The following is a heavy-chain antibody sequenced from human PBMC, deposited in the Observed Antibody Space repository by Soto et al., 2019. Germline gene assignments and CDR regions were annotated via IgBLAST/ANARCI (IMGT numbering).Heavy chain of an antibody. V-gene: IGHV4-39*01. J-gene: IGHJ6*02. Sequence: LSLTCTVSSGSISSSSYFWGWIRQPPGKGLEWIGSIYYSGASYYNPSLQSRVTISVDTSKNQFSLKLNSVTAADTAVYYCARHPAEGAYQYYGMDVWGQGTTVTVSS. CDR2: IYYSGAS. CDR3: ARHPAEGAYQYYGMDV. CDR1: SGSISSSSYF.